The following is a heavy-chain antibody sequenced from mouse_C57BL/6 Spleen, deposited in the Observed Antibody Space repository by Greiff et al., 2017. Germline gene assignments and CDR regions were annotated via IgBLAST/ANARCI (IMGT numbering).Heavy chain of an antibody. J-gene: IGHJ1*03. CDR1: GYAFTNYL. CDR2: INPGSGGT. Sequence: QVQLQQSGAELVRPGTSVKVSCKASGYAFTNYLIEWVKQRPGQGLEWIGVINPGSGGTNYNEKFKGKATLTADKSSSTAYMQLSSLTSEDSAVYFCARESGDEDWYFDVWGTGTTVTVSS. CDR3: ARESGDEDWYFDV. V-gene: IGHV1-54*01. D-gene: IGHD1-3*01.